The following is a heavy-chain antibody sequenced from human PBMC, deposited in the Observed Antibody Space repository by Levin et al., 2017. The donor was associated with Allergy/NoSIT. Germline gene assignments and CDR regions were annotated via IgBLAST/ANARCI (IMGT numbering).Heavy chain of an antibody. Sequence: GESLKISCTGSGFTFGDFALSWFRQAPGKGLERVGFIRSKAYGGTTEYAASVQGRFTISRNDSKSIVYLQMNSLNTEDTATYYCSRPISARRSDLQFLAYYYGLDVWGQGTTVTV. CDR1: GFTFGDFA. CDR3: SRPISARRSDLQFLAYYYGLDV. V-gene: IGHV3-49*03. CDR2: IRSKAYGGTT. J-gene: IGHJ6*02. D-gene: IGHD5-24*01.